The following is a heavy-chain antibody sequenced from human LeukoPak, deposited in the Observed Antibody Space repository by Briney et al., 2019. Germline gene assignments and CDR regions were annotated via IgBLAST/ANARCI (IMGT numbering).Heavy chain of an antibody. CDR2: ISSSGSTI. J-gene: IGHJ6*04. CDR3: AELGITMIGGV. V-gene: IGHV3-48*03. D-gene: IGHD3-10*02. Sequence: GGSLTLSCAVSGFTFSSYEMDCVRQAPGGGRGWVSYISSSGSTIYYADSVKGRLIISRHNAKYSLYLQMNSLRAEDTAVYYCAELGITMIGGVWGKGTTVTISS. CDR1: GFTFSSYE.